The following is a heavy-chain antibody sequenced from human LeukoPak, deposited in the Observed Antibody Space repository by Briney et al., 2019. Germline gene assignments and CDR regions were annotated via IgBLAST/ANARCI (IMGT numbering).Heavy chain of an antibody. CDR2: LSYGGST. V-gene: IGHV4-39*01. Sequence: SETLSLTCTVSGGSISNSGYYWVWIRQPPGKGLEWIGSLSYGGSTYYNSSLKSRVTISVDTSKSQFSLKLSSVTAADTAVYYCATNSGSYYVEANFDYWGQGTLVTVSS. CDR1: GGSISNSGYY. J-gene: IGHJ4*02. D-gene: IGHD1-26*01. CDR3: ATNSGSYYVEANFDY.